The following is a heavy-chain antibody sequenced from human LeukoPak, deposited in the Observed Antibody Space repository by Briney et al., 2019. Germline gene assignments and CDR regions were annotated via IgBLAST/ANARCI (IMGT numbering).Heavy chain of an antibody. CDR1: GYTFTSYY. CDR2: INPSGGST. V-gene: IGHV1-46*01. Sequence: GASVKVSCKASGYTFTSYYMHWVRQAPGQGLEWMGIINPSGGSTSYAQKFQGRVTMTRDTSISTAYMELSRLRSDDTAVYYCARTYNWNDVAWPYYYYYYMDVWGKGTTVTVSS. J-gene: IGHJ6*03. CDR3: ARTYNWNDVAWPYYYYYYMDV. D-gene: IGHD1-1*01.